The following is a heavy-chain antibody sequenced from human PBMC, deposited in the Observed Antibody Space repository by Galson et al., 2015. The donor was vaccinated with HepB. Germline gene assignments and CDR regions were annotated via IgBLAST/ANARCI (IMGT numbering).Heavy chain of an antibody. V-gene: IGHV1-46*01. CDR2: INPSGGST. CDR3: ARGSLKDYYDSSGYLDY. Sequence: SVKVSCKASGYTFTSYYMHWVRQAPGQGLEWMGIINPSGGSTSYAQKFQGRVTMTRDTSTSTVYMELSSLRSEDTAVYYCARGSLKDYYDSSGYLDYWGQGTLVTVSS. CDR1: GYTFTSYY. J-gene: IGHJ4*02. D-gene: IGHD3-22*01.